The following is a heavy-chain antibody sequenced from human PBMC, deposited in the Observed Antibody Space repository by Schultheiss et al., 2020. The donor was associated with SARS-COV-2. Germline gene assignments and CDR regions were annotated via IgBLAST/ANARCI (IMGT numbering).Heavy chain of an antibody. CDR2: IYYSGST. D-gene: IGHD2-15*01. J-gene: IGHJ3*02. V-gene: IGHV4-59*12. CDR1: GGSFSGYY. CDR3: ARDNGYCSGGSCYAFDI. Sequence: SQTLSLTCAVYGGSFSGYYWSWIRQPPGKGLEWIGYIYYSGSTNYNPSLKSRVTMSVDTSKNQFSLKLSSVTAADTAVYYCARDNGYCSGGSCYAFDIWGQGTMVTVSS.